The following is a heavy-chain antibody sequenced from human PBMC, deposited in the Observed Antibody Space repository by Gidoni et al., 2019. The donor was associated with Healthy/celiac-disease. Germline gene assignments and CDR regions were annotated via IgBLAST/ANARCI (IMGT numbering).Heavy chain of an antibody. V-gene: IGHV4-59*01. D-gene: IGHD3-22*01. CDR3: TGGDSSGAFDI. CDR2: IYYSGST. CDR1: GGSISSYY. J-gene: IGHJ3*02. Sequence: QVQLQESGPGLVKPSETLSLTCTVSGGSISSYYWSWIRQPPGKGLEWIGYIYYSGSTNYNPSLKSRVTISVDTSKNQFSLKLSSVTAADTAVYYCTGGDSSGAFDIWGQGTMVTVSS.